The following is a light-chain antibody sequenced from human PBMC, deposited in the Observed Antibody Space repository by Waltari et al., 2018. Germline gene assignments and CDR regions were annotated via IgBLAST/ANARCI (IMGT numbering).Light chain of an antibody. V-gene: IGKV4-1*01. CDR2: WAS. CDR3: QQYFDNPRT. CDR1: QTILYNSNNKNY. J-gene: IGKJ2*01. Sequence: EIVMTQSPESLAVYLGERATITCKSSQTILYNSNNKNYLAWYQQKPGQPPRLLIYWASSRDSGVPDRFSGSGSGTDFTLTISSLQAEDVAVYYCQQYFDNPRTFGQGTRLEIK.